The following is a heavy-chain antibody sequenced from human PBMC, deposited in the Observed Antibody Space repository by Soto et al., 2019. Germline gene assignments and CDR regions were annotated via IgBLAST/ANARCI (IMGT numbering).Heavy chain of an antibody. J-gene: IGHJ4*02. V-gene: IGHV4-30-4*01. CDR1: GDSITSDDYY. D-gene: IGHD6-6*01. CDR3: GRDRSNSPHYFDC. CDR2: IYYSGRT. Sequence: KTSETLSLTCTVSGDSITSDDYYWTWIRQPPGKGLEWIGHIYYSGRTSYNPSLESRLSISIDTSKNQFSLRLTSVSAADTAVYYCGRDRSNSPHYFDCWGQGTLVTVSS.